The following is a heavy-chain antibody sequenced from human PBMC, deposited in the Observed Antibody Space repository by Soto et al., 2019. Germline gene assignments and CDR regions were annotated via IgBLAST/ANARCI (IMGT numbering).Heavy chain of an antibody. CDR3: ARGVAVPGASWFDP. J-gene: IGHJ5*02. CDR2: ISNSGTTK. CDR1: GFTISDYY. D-gene: IGHD2-2*01. Sequence: PGGSLRLSCAASGFTISDYYMSWMRQAPGMGLEWVSYISNSGTTKYYADSVKGRFTISRDNAKNSLYLQMNSLRAGDTAVYFCARGVAVPGASWFDPWGQGTLVTVSS. V-gene: IGHV3-11*01.